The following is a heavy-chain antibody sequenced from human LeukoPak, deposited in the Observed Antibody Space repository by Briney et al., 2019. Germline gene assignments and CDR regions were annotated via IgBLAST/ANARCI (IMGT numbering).Heavy chain of an antibody. Sequence: ASVNVSCKASGYTFTSYYMHWVRQAPGQGLEWMGIINPSGGSTSYAQKFQGRVTITADKSTSTAYMELSSLRSEDTGVYYCARVPPKGILTGYFNWFDPWGQGTLVTVSS. CDR1: GYTFTSYY. CDR2: INPSGGST. CDR3: ARVPPKGILTGYFNWFDP. V-gene: IGHV1-46*01. J-gene: IGHJ5*02. D-gene: IGHD3-9*01.